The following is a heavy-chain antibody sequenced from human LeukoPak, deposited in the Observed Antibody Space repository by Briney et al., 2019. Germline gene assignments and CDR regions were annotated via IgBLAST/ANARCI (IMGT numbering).Heavy chain of an antibody. V-gene: IGHV1-2*02. Sequence: AAVKVSCKASGYTFTGYYMHWVRQAPGQGLEWMGWINPNSGGTNYAQKFQGRVTMTRDTSISTAYMELSRLRSDDTAVYYCAKPYCSSTSCFGSFDIWGQGTMVTVSS. J-gene: IGHJ3*02. D-gene: IGHD2-2*01. CDR2: INPNSGGT. CDR3: AKPYCSSTSCFGSFDI. CDR1: GYTFTGYY.